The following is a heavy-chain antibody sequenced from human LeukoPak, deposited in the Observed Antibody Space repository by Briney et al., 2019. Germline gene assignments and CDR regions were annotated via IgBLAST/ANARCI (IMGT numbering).Heavy chain of an antibody. CDR1: GITVSNYD. V-gene: IGHV3-30*03. CDR2: ISDEGSKR. J-gene: IGHJ5*02. Sequence: PGGSLRLSCVVSGITVSNYDMSWVRQAPGKGREWVAVISDEGSKRFYADSVKSRFTISRDNSRDTLYLHMQTLRPEDSAVYYCARESRFMMVGEINADNWFDPWGQGTPVTVSS. D-gene: IGHD3-16*01. CDR3: ARESRFMMVGEINADNWFDP.